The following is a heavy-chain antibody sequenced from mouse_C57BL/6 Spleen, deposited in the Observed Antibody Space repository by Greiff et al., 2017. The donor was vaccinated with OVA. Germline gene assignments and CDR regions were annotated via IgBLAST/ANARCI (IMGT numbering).Heavy chain of an antibody. D-gene: IGHD1-1*01. Sequence: DVKLVESGPGLAKPSQTLSLTCSVTGYSITSDYWNWIRKFPGNKLEYMGYISYSGSTYYNPSLKSRISITRDTSKNKYYLQLNSVTTEDTATYYCARELRSREGYFDVWGTGTTVTVSS. CDR3: ARELRSREGYFDV. J-gene: IGHJ1*03. CDR2: ISYSGST. CDR1: GYSITSDY. V-gene: IGHV3-8*01.